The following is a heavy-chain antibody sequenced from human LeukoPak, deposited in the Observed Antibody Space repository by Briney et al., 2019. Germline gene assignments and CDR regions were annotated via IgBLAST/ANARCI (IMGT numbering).Heavy chain of an antibody. J-gene: IGHJ4*02. V-gene: IGHV4-34*01. CDR3: ARLRYYYDSSGYYYRKYYFDY. CDR1: GGSFSGYY. Sequence: PSETLSLTCAVYGGSFSGYYWSWIRQPPGKGLEWIGEINHSGSTNYNPSLKSRVTISVDTSKNQFSLKLSSVTAADTAVYYCARLRYYYDSSGYYYRKYYFDYWGQGTLVTVSS. D-gene: IGHD3-22*01. CDR2: INHSGST.